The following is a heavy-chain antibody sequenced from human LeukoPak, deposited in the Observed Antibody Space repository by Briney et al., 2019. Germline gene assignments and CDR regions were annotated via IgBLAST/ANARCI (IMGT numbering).Heavy chain of an antibody. CDR1: GYTFTSYY. D-gene: IGHD2-21*02. V-gene: IGHV1-46*01. CDR2: INPSGGST. Sequence: ASVKVSCKASGYTFTSYYMHWVRQAPGQGLEWMGIINPSGGSTSYAQKFQGRVTMTRDTSTSTVYMELSSLRSEDTAVYYCARAAIVVVTAIPEPHFDYWGQGTLVTVSS. J-gene: IGHJ4*02. CDR3: ARAAIVVVTAIPEPHFDY.